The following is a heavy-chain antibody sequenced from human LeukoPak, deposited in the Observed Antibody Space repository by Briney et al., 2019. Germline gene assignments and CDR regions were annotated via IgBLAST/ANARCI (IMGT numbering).Heavy chain of an antibody. CDR3: NTDSLVQNY. D-gene: IGHD3-9*01. CDR2: IKSKSDGGTT. J-gene: IGHJ4*02. V-gene: IGHV3-15*01. CDR1: GFTVSSNY. Sequence: GGSLRLSCAASGFTVSSNYMSWVRQAPGKGLEWVGRIKSKSDGGTTDYAVSVKGRFTISRDDSKNTQYLQMNSLKTEDTAVYYCNTDSLVQNYWGQGTLVTVSS.